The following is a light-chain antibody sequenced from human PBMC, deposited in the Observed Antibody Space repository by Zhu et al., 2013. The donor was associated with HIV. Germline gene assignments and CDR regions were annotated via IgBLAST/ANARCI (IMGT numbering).Light chain of an antibody. CDR3: CSYAGSKNFVL. Sequence: QSALTQPASVSGSPGQSITISCTGTSSDVGGYNYVSWYQQHPGKAPKLMIYEVSNRPSGVSNRFSGSKSGNTASLTISGLQAEDEADYYCCSYAGSKNFVLFGGGTKLTVL. CDR1: SSDVGGYNY. V-gene: IGLV2-14*01. CDR2: EVS. J-gene: IGLJ2*01.